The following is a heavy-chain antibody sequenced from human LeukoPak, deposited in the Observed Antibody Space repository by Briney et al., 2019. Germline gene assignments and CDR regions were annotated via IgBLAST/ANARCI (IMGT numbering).Heavy chain of an antibody. Sequence: PGRSLRLSCAASGFTFDDYGMHWVRQAPGKGLEWVSGISWNSGKIGYADSVKGRFTISRDNAKNSLYLQMDSLRGEDTAFYYCARPAEERYYYYGMDVWGQGTTVTVSS. V-gene: IGHV3-9*01. CDR2: ISWNSGKI. CDR3: ARPAEERYYYYGMDV. CDR1: GFTFDDYG. J-gene: IGHJ6*02.